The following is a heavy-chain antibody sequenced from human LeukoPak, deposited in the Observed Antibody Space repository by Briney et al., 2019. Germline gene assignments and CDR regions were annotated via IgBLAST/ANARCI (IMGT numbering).Heavy chain of an antibody. CDR2: IYHSGST. Sequence: SETLSLTCTVSGGSISSGGYYWSWIRQPPGKGLEWIGYIYHSGSTYYNPSLKSRVTISVDRSKNQFSLKLSSVTAADTAVYYCARDSPYDSSGRFDYWGQGTLVTVSS. CDR1: GGSISSGGYY. V-gene: IGHV4-30-2*01. D-gene: IGHD3-22*01. CDR3: ARDSPYDSSGRFDY. J-gene: IGHJ4*02.